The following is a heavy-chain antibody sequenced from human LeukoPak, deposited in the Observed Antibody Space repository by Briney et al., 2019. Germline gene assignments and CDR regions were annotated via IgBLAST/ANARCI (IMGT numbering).Heavy chain of an antibody. J-gene: IGHJ4*02. CDR3: ARGDPYHYDSSGSVAH. V-gene: IGHV4-59*01. D-gene: IGHD3-22*01. CDR1: GGSISSYY. CDR2: IYYIGST. Sequence: SETRSLTCTVSGGSISSYYWSWIRQPPGKGLDWIGYIYYIGSTNYNPSLKSRVTISVDTSKNQFSLNLTSVTAADTAVYYCARGDPYHYDSSGSVAHWGQGTLVTVSS.